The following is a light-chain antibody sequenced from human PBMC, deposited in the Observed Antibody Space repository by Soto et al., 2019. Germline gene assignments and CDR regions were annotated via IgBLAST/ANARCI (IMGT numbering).Light chain of an antibody. CDR1: QSVSSNY. J-gene: IGKJ4*01. V-gene: IGKV3-20*01. Sequence: VLPQSPRPLSLSPGERSTLSCRASQSVSSNYLAWYQQKPGQTPKVLIYRASTRATGIPDRFSGSGSGTDFTLTISRLETEDFAVYYCQQYGSSTLTLGGGTKVDIK. CDR3: QQYGSSTLT. CDR2: RAS.